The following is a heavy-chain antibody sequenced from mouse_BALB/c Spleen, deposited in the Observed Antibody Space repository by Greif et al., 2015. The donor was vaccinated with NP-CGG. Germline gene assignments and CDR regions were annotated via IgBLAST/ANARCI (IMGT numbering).Heavy chain of an antibody. CDR1: GYTFTDYY. CDR3: ARRTGTEAMDY. J-gene: IGHJ4*01. Sequence: VVESGPELVKPGASVKISCKASGYTFTDYYINWAKQKPGQGLEWIGWIYPGSGNTKYNEKFKGKATLTVDTSSSTAYMQLSSLTSEDTAVYFCARRTGTEAMDYWGQGTSVTVSS. V-gene: IGHV1-84*02. D-gene: IGHD4-1*01. CDR2: IYPGSGNT.